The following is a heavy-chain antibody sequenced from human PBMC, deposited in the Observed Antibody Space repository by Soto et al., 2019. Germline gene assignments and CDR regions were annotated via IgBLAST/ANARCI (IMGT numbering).Heavy chain of an antibody. D-gene: IGHD3-9*01. CDR3: ARDLLYFAPCYYYGMDV. Sequence: EVQLVESGGGLVQPGGSLRLSCAASGFIFSSYGMNWVRQAPGKGLEWVSHVSSGSSTIYYADSVKGRFTISRDNAKNSLYLQMNSLRAEDTAVYYCARDLLYFAPCYYYGMDVWGQGTTDTVSS. J-gene: IGHJ6*02. CDR2: VSSGSSTI. V-gene: IGHV3-48*01. CDR1: GFIFSSYG.